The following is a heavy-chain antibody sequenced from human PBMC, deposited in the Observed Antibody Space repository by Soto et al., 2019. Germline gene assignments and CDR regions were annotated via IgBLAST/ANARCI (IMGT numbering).Heavy chain of an antibody. V-gene: IGHV3-23*01. CDR2: IGRGGDT. J-gene: IGHJ6*02. Sequence: PGGSLRLSCEVSGFTFGNYGMNWVRQAPDKGLEWVSTIGRGGDTYYADSVKGRFTISRDNSKNTLFLQMNSLRAEDTALYLCAKDGTTGGIHYYGMDVWGQGTTVTVSS. D-gene: IGHD2-15*01. CDR3: AKDGTTGGIHYYGMDV. CDR1: GFTFGNYG.